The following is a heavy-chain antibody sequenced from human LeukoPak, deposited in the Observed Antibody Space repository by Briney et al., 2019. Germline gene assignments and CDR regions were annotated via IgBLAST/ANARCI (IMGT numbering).Heavy chain of an antibody. Sequence: SGGSLRLSCAASGFTFSSYAMHWVRQAPGKGLEWVAVISYDGSNKYYADSVKGRFTISRDNSKNTLYLQMNSPRAEDTAVYYCARGGLGIVGATFDYWGQGTLVTVSS. J-gene: IGHJ4*02. V-gene: IGHV3-30-3*01. D-gene: IGHD1-26*01. CDR3: ARGGLGIVGATFDY. CDR1: GFTFSSYA. CDR2: ISYDGSNK.